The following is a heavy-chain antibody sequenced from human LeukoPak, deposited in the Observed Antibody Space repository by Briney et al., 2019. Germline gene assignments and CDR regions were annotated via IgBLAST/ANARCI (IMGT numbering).Heavy chain of an antibody. J-gene: IGHJ4*02. V-gene: IGHV3-53*01. Sequence: PGGSLRLSCAASGFTVSSNYMSWVRQAPGKGLERVSVIYSGGSTYYADSVKGRFTISRDNSKNTLYLQMNSLRAEDTAVYYCARSPNFPYFDYWGQGTLVTVSS. D-gene: IGHD1-7*01. CDR2: IYSGGST. CDR3: ARSPNFPYFDY. CDR1: GFTVSSNY.